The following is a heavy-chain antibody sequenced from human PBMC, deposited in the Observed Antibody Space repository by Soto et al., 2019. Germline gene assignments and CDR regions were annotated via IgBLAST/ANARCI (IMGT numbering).Heavy chain of an antibody. J-gene: IGHJ4*02. Sequence: QSQTLSLTCAISGDSVSSNSAAWNWIRQSPSRGLEWLGRTYYRSKWYNDYAVSVKSRITINPDTSKNQFSLQLNSVTPEDTAVYYCARGNGVVIGNRGFDYWGQGTLVTVSS. CDR3: ARGNGVVIGNRGFDY. CDR1: GDSVSSNSAA. CDR2: TYYRSKWYN. D-gene: IGHD3-3*01. V-gene: IGHV6-1*01.